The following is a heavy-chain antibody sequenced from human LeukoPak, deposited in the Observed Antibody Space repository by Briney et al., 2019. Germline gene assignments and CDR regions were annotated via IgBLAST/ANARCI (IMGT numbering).Heavy chain of an antibody. V-gene: IGHV4-39*07. Sequence: SETLSLTCTVSGGSISSSSYYWGWIRQPPGKGLEWIGSIYFSGSTYYNPSLKSRVTISVDTSKNQFSLKLSSVTAADTAVYYCARGLSGWPPSALDYWGQGTLVTVSS. CDR2: IYFSGST. D-gene: IGHD6-19*01. CDR1: GGSISSSSYY. J-gene: IGHJ4*02. CDR3: ARGLSGWPPSALDY.